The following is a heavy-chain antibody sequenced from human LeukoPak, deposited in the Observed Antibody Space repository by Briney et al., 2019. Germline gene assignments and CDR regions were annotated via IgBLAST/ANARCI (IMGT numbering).Heavy chain of an antibody. V-gene: IGHV3-30*18. CDR1: GFTFSNYD. CDR2: ISYYGSNK. Sequence: GGSLRLSCAASGFTFSNYDMHWVRQAPGKGLEWVAVISYYGSNKYYADSVKGRFTISRDNSKNTVYLKMNSLRAEDTAVYYCAKDREGTTFDNWGQGTLVTVYS. J-gene: IGHJ4*02. D-gene: IGHD1-7*01. CDR3: AKDREGTTFDN.